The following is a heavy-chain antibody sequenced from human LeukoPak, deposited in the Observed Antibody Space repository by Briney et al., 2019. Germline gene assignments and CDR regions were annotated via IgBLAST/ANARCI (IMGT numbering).Heavy chain of an antibody. CDR2: INHSGST. CDR3: ARIDVGGYCSSTGLACWWFDP. V-gene: IGHV4-34*01. D-gene: IGHD2-2*01. J-gene: IGHJ5*02. Sequence: SETLSLTCAVYGGSFSGYYWSWIRQPPGKGLEWIGEINHSGSTNYNPSLKSRVTISVDTSKNQFSLKLSSVTAADTAVYYCARIDVGGYCSSTGLACWWFDPWGQGTLVTVSS. CDR1: GGSFSGYY.